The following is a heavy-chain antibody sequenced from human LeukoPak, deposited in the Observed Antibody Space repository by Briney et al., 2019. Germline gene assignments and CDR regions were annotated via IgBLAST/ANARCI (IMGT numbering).Heavy chain of an antibody. CDR1: GYTFTSYY. CDR2: INPSGGST. CDR3: ARGNPLWFGELYLDY. J-gene: IGHJ4*02. D-gene: IGHD3-10*01. Sequence: ASVKVSCKAFGYTFTSYYMHWVRQAPGQGLEWMGIINPSGGSTSYAQKFQGRVTMTRDTSTSTVYMELSSLRSEDTAVYYCARGNPLWFGELYLDYWGQGTLVTVSS. V-gene: IGHV1-46*01.